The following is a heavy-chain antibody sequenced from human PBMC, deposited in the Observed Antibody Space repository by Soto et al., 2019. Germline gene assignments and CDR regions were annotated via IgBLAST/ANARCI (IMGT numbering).Heavy chain of an antibody. CDR1: GDSSSTYY. Sequence: QVQLQESGPGLVKSSETLSLTCSVSGDSSSTYYWGWIRQPPGKGLEWIGYINYSGRSNHNPSLKSRLSMAVDGSKNQVSLKLTSVTAADTAVYYCARSYCADSVSCNWFDPWGQGTLVVVSS. V-gene: IGHV4-59*01. D-gene: IGHD2-8*02. CDR3: ARSYCADSVSCNWFDP. J-gene: IGHJ5*02. CDR2: INYSGRS.